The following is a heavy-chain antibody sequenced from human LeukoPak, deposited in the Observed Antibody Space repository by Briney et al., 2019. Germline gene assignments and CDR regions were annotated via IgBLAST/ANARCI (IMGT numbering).Heavy chain of an antibody. J-gene: IGHJ3*02. CDR3: VRDWEGFNFDI. D-gene: IGHD1-26*01. Sequence: PSETLSLTCTVSGGSVSSYYWSWFRQPPGEGLEWIAYVYNSGSTNYNPSLKSRVTISVDRSKNQFSLKMNSVTAADTAVYYCVRDWEGFNFDIWGQGTMVTVSS. V-gene: IGHV4-59*02. CDR2: VYNSGST. CDR1: GGSVSSYY.